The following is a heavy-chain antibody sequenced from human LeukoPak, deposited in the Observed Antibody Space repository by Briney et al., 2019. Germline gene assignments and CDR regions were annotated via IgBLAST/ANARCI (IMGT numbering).Heavy chain of an antibody. CDR1: GYTFTSYY. Sequence: ASVKVSCKASGYTFTSYYMHWVRQAPGQGLEWMGIINPSGGSTSYAQKFQGRVTMTRDTSTSTVYMELSSLRSEDTAVYYCARSRRGDWTTVTKNEVFDPWGQGTLVTVSS. CDR3: ARSRRGDWTTVTKNEVFDP. CDR2: INPSGGST. V-gene: IGHV1-46*01. D-gene: IGHD4-17*01. J-gene: IGHJ5*02.